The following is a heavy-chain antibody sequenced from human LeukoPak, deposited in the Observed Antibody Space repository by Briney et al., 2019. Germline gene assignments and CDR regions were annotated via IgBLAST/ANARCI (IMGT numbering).Heavy chain of an antibody. Sequence: ASVKVSCKASGYTFTSYDINWVRQATGQGLEWMGWMNPNSGYTGYAQKFQGRVTMTRNTSISTAYMELSSLRSEDTAVYYCARCAYGDYLGMFDPWGQGTLVTVSS. D-gene: IGHD4-17*01. CDR1: GYTFTSYD. J-gene: IGHJ5*02. V-gene: IGHV1-8*01. CDR2: MNPNSGYT. CDR3: ARCAYGDYLGMFDP.